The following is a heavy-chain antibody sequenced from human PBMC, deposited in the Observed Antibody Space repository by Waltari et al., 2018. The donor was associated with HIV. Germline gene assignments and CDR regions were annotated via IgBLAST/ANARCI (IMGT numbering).Heavy chain of an antibody. Sequence: QLQLQESGPGVVKPLETLSLTCTVSGGFFRSSDSYWYWIRQSPGKGLEWIGNIQYGGNTIYNPSLESRVSMSIDTSRGQFSLTLKDVTAADTAVYFCARRGNYRAAEYNYFGPWGQGIQVIVSS. J-gene: IGHJ5*02. CDR1: GGFFRSSDSY. V-gene: IGHV4-39*01. CDR2: IQYGGNT. D-gene: IGHD1-7*01. CDR3: ARRGNYRAAEYNYFGP.